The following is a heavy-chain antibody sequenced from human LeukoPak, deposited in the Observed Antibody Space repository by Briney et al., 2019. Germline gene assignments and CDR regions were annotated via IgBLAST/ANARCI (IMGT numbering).Heavy chain of an antibody. Sequence: SETLSLTCAVYVGTFSGHYWSWIGPPPGQGLEWIGGVDHTRTSNSKSALKSRVTIAVATSTNQFSLKLNSVTAADTAVYYSARAYQRETYYNAFDIWGQGTMVTVSS. CDR3: ARAYQRETYYNAFDI. CDR2: VDHTRTS. D-gene: IGHD1-26*01. CDR1: VGTFSGHY. V-gene: IGHV4-34*01. J-gene: IGHJ3*02.